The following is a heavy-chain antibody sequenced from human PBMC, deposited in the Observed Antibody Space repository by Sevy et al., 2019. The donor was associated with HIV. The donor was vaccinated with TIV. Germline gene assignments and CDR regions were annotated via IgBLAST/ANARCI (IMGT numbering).Heavy chain of an antibody. CDR1: GYSFTSHW. CDR3: ATSRSGYFDSSGYYIY. Sequence: GESLKISCKGSGYSFTSHWIGWVRHMPGKGLEWMGIIYPDDSASRDSPSFQGQVTFSADKSISTAYLQCSSLKASDTAMYYCATSRSGYFDSSGYYIYWGQGTLVTVSS. J-gene: IGHJ4*02. D-gene: IGHD3-22*01. CDR2: IYPDDSAS. V-gene: IGHV5-51*01.